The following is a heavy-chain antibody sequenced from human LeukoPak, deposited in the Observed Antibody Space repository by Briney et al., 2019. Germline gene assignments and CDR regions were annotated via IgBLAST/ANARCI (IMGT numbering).Heavy chain of an antibody. V-gene: IGHV3-33*08. CDR1: GFTFSSFG. CDR3: ARDRVYCSSTSCYEYFDY. D-gene: IGHD2-2*01. J-gene: IGHJ4*02. CDR2: IWYDGSNK. Sequence: PGGSLRLSCAAFGFTFSSFGMHWVRQAPGKGLEWVAVIWYDGSNKFYADSVKGRFTISRDNSKNTVFLQMNSLRAEDTAVYYCARDRVYCSSTSCYEYFDYWGQGTLVTVSS.